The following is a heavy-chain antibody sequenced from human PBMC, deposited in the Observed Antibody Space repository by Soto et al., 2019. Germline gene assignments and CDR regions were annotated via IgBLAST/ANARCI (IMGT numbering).Heavy chain of an antibody. J-gene: IGHJ2*01. CDR2: IYYSGST. CDR3: ARDRHHNWYFDL. CDR1: GGSISSYY. V-gene: IGHV4-59*01. Sequence: SETLSLTCTVSGGSISSYYWSWIRQPPGKGLEWIGYIYYSGSTNYNPSLKSRVTISVDTSKNQFSLKLSSVTAADTAVYYCARDRHHNWYFDLWGRGTLVTVSS.